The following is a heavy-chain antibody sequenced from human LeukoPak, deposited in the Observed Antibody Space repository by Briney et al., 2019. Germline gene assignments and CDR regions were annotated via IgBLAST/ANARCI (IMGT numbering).Heavy chain of an antibody. CDR2: ISAYNGNT. V-gene: IGHV1-18*01. CDR1: GYTFTSYG. CDR3: ALPNRTDYYGSRDDAFDI. J-gene: IGHJ3*02. D-gene: IGHD3-10*01. Sequence: GASVKVSCKASGYTFTSYGISWVRQAPGQGLEWMGWISAYNGNTNYAQKLQGRVTMTTDTSTSTAYMELRSLRSDDTAVYYRALPNRTDYYGSRDDAFDIWGQGTMVNVSS.